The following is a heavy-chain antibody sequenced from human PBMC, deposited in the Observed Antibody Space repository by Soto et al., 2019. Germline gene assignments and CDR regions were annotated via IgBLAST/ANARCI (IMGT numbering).Heavy chain of an antibody. CDR1: GGAFSIYA. D-gene: IGHD3-16*02. CDR2: IIPMFGTA. CDR3: ATAYSFGGVISPTFDH. J-gene: IGHJ4*02. V-gene: IGHV1-69*06. Sequence: QVQLVQSGAEVKKPGSSVRVSCKTSGGAFSIYAISWVRQAPGQGLEWMGGIIPMFGTANYAQKFQGRVTITADKSTSTAYMDLSSLRSEDTAVYYCATAYSFGGVISPTFDHWGQGTLVTVPS.